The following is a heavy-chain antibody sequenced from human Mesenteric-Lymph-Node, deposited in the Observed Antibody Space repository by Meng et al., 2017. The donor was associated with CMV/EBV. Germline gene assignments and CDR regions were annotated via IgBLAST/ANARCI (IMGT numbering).Heavy chain of an antibody. Sequence: CTVYGGSISSYYWSWSRQPPGKGLEWIGDIYYSGSTNDNPSLKSRVTKSVDTSKKQFSLKLSSVTAADTAVYYCARGIAAAGCWFDPWGQGTLVTVSS. D-gene: IGHD6-13*01. J-gene: IGHJ5*02. V-gene: IGHV4-59*01. CDR1: GGSISSYY. CDR3: ARGIAAAGCWFDP. CDR2: IYYSGST.